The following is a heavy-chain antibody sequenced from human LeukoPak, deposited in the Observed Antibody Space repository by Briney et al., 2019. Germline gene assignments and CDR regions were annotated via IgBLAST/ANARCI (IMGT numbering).Heavy chain of an antibody. V-gene: IGHV1-2*02. CDR2: INPNSGGA. D-gene: IGHD2-8*02. J-gene: IGHJ6*02. Sequence: ASVKVSCKASGYTFTGYFMHWVRQAPGQGLEWMGWINPNSGGANYAQKFQGRVTMTRDTSISTAYMELSSLRSDDTAVYYCAREVLAKNYGMDVWGQGTTVTVSS. CDR3: AREVLAKNYGMDV. CDR1: GYTFTGYF.